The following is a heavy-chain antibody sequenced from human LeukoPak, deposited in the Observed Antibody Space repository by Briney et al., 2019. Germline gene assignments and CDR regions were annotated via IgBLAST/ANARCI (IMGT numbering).Heavy chain of an antibody. Sequence: PGRSLRLSCAASGFTFNDYYMSWIRQAPGKGLEWISYIGSSGGSINYADSVKGRFTISRDNAKNSLSLQMNSLRAEDTAVYYCVRGRTSGSSWPFDYWGQGTLVTVSS. J-gene: IGHJ4*02. D-gene: IGHD6-13*01. CDR3: VRGRTSGSSWPFDY. CDR1: GFTFNDYY. V-gene: IGHV3-11*04. CDR2: IGSSGGSI.